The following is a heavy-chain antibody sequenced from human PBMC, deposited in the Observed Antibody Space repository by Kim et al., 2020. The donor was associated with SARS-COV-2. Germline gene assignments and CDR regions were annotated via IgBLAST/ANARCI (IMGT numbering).Heavy chain of an antibody. CDR2: IIPILGIA. CDR3: ARDEGIPFDY. CDR1: GGTFSSYA. Sequence: SVKVSCKASGGTFSSYAISWVRQAPGQGLEWMGRIIPILGIANYAQKFQGRVTITADKSTSTAYIELSSLRSEDTAVYYCARDEGIPFDYWGQGTLVTVSS. V-gene: IGHV1-69*04. J-gene: IGHJ4*02.